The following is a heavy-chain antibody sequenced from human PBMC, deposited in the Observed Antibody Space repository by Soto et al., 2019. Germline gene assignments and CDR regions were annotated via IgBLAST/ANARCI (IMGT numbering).Heavy chain of an antibody. CDR3: ARDPSRGSDWARYLDL. V-gene: IGHV3-48*01. Sequence: EVQLVESGGGLVQPGGSLRLSCAASGFSFSNYAMDWVRQAPGKGLEWVSYISGSSSNIRYADSVKGRFTICRDNAKSSVYLQMNSLRADDTAVYYCARDPSRGSDWARYLDLWGRGTLVTVSS. CDR2: ISGSSSNI. D-gene: IGHD1-26*01. J-gene: IGHJ2*01. CDR1: GFSFSNYA.